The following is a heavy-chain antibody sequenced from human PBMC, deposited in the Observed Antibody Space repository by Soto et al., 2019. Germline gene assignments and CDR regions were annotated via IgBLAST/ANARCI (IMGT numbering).Heavy chain of an antibody. Sequence: PGGSLRLSCAASGFTFSSYWMHWVRQAPGKGLVWVSRINSDGSSTSYADSVKGRFTISRDNAKNTLYLQMNSLRAEDTAVYYCARDHGVPYYDFWSGYPRGMDVWGQGTTVTVSS. CDR1: GFTFSSYW. CDR2: INSDGSST. CDR3: ARDHGVPYYDFWSGYPRGMDV. V-gene: IGHV3-74*01. J-gene: IGHJ6*02. D-gene: IGHD3-3*01.